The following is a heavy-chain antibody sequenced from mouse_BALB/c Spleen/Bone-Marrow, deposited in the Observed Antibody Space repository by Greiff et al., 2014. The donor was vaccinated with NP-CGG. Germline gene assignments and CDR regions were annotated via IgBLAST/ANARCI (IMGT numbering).Heavy chain of an antibody. CDR2: IYPGDGDT. CDR1: GYAFSSYW. V-gene: IGHV1-80*01. Sequence: LQQSGAELVRPGSSVKISCKASGYAFSSYWMNWVKQRPGQGLEWIGHIYPGDGDTNYNGKFKGKATLTADKSSSTAYMQRRGLTSEGCAVYVDAREGYGDREKGYAMDYWGQGTSLTVSS. D-gene: IGHD2-13*01. J-gene: IGHJ4*01. CDR3: AREGYGDREKGYAMDY.